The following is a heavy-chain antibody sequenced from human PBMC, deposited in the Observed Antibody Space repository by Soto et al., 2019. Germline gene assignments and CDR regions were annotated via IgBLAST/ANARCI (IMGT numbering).Heavy chain of an antibody. J-gene: IGHJ4*02. CDR1: GFTFSSYG. V-gene: IGHV3-30*18. Sequence: QVQLVESGGGVVQPGRSLRLSCAASGFTFSSYGMHWVRQAPGKGLEWVAVISYDGSNKYYADSVKGRFTISRDNSKNTLYLQMNSLRAEDTAVYYCAKDPYHSRSSSWTFDYWGQGTLVTVSS. CDR3: AKDPYHSRSSSWTFDY. CDR2: ISYDGSNK. D-gene: IGHD6-13*01.